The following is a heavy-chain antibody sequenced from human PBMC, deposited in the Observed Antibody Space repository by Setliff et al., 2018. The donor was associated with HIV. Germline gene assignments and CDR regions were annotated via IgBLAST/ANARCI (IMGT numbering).Heavy chain of an antibody. CDR2: INDNGST. CDR3: ARVRGRYYYHYAMDV. J-gene: IGHJ6*02. CDR1: GGPFSGYY. D-gene: IGHD3-10*01. Sequence: SETLSLTCAVYGGPFSGYYWSWIRLPPGKGLEWIGEINDNGSTNYNPSLKSRVTISVDTSKNQFSLKLSSVTAADTAVYYCARVRGRYYYHYAMDVWGQGTTVTVSS. V-gene: IGHV4-34*01.